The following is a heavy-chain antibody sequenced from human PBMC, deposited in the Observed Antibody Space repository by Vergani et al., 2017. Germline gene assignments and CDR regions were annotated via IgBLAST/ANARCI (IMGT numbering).Heavy chain of an antibody. Sequence: QVQLVQSGAEVKKPGSSVKVSCKASGGTFSSYAISWVRQAPGQGLEWRGGIIPIFGTANYAQKFQGRVTITADESTSTAYMELSSLRSEDTAVYYCARDDGIAVAAEQDYYYGMDVWGQGTTVTVSS. CDR2: IIPIFGTA. J-gene: IGHJ6*02. CDR1: GGTFSSYA. D-gene: IGHD6-19*01. V-gene: IGHV1-69*01. CDR3: ARDDGIAVAAEQDYYYGMDV.